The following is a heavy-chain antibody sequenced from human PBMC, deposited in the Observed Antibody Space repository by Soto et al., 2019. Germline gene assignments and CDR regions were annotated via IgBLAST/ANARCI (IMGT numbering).Heavy chain of an antibody. J-gene: IGHJ4*02. CDR1: GGTFSSYA. CDR3: ARDYGSGSYRFDY. D-gene: IGHD3-10*01. V-gene: IGHV1-69*06. Sequence: GASVKVSCKASGGTFSSYAISWVRQAPGQGLEWMGGIIPIFGTANYAQKFQGRVTITADKSTSTAYMELSSLRSEDTAVYYCARDYGSGSYRFDYWGQGTLVTVSS. CDR2: IIPIFGTA.